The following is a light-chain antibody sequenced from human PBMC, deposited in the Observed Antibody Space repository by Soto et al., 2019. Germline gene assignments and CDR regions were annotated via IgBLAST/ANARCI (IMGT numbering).Light chain of an antibody. Sequence: DIQMTQSPSSLSASAGDRVTITCRASQSVSSNLNWYQQKPGKAPKLLIYAASSLQSGVPSMFSGSGSGTDFPLTISSLHPEDFATYFCQQSYSTPLTFGPGTKVGI. J-gene: IGKJ3*01. CDR3: QQSYSTPLT. CDR2: AAS. V-gene: IGKV1-39*01. CDR1: QSVSSN.